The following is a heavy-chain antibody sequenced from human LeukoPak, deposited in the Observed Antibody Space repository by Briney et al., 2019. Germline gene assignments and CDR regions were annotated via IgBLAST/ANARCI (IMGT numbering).Heavy chain of an antibody. CDR1: GYSISSGYY. Sequence: PSETLSLTCTVSGYSISSGYYWGWIRQPPGKGLEWIGSIYHSGSTYYNPSLKSRVTISVDTSKNQFSLKLSSVTAADTAVYYCASGFDSGSYPYYFDYWGQGTLDTVSS. J-gene: IGHJ4*02. V-gene: IGHV4-38-2*02. D-gene: IGHD1-26*01. CDR3: ASGFDSGSYPYYFDY. CDR2: IYHSGST.